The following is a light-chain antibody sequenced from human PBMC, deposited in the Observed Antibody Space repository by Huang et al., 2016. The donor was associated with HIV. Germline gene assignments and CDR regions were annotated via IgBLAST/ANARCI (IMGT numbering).Light chain of an antibody. CDR3: QQLSAYPLT. V-gene: IGKV1-9*01. CDR1: QGITNY. Sequence: IQLTHSPSSLSVSVGDRVTITCRASQGITNYLAWYQQKPGKAPNLLIFATSTLQSGVPARFSGSGSGADFTLSIASLQPEDSATYYCQQLSAYPLTFGGGTKVEI. J-gene: IGKJ4*01. CDR2: ATS.